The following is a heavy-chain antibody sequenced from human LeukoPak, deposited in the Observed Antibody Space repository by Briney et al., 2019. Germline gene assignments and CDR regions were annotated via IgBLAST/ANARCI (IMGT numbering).Heavy chain of an antibody. CDR1: GFTFSSYG. J-gene: IGHJ4*02. Sequence: GGSLRLPCAASGFTFSSYGMHWVRQAPGKGLEWVAVISYDGSNKYYADSVKGRFTISRDNSKNTLYLQMNSLRAEDTAVYYCAKGRHSNHIDYWGQGTLVTVSS. CDR2: ISYDGSNK. V-gene: IGHV3-30*18. D-gene: IGHD4-11*01. CDR3: AKGRHSNHIDY.